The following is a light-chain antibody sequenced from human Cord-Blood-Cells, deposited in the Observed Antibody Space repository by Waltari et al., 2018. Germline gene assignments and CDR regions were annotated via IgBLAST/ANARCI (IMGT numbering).Light chain of an antibody. J-gene: IGLJ1*01. CDR2: GGS. CDR3: QVWDSSSDHYV. Sequence: SYVLTQPPSVSVAPGKTARITCGGHNIGSKSVHWYQQKPGQAPVLVVYGGSARPSGSPERFSGTNSGNTATLTSSSVEAGDEADYYCQVWDSSSDHYVYGTGTKVTVL. CDR1: NIGSKS. V-gene: IGLV3-21*03.